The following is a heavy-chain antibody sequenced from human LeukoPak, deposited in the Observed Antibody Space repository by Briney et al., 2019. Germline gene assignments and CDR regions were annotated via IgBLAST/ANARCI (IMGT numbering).Heavy chain of an antibody. CDR3: ARDMGDGYNSDAFDI. CDR1: GGSISSGDYY. D-gene: IGHD5-24*01. V-gene: IGHV4-30-4*01. J-gene: IGHJ3*02. Sequence: SETLSLTCTVSGGSISSGDYYWSWIRQPPGKGLEWIGYIYYSGSTYYNPSLKSRVTISVDTSKNQFSLKLSSMTAADTAVYYCARDMGDGYNSDAFDIWGQGTMVTVSS. CDR2: IYYSGST.